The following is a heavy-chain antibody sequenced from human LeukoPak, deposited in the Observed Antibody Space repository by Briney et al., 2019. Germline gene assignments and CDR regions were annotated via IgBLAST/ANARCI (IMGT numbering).Heavy chain of an antibody. CDR3: ARGPRNVVVVAAKSVDY. J-gene: IGHJ4*02. CDR2: MNPNSGNT. Sequence: ASVKVSCKASGCTFTSYDINWVRQATGQGLEWMGWMNPNSGNTGYAQKFQGRVTMTRNTSISTAYMELSSLRSEDTAVYYCARGPRNVVVVAAKSVDYWGQGTLVTVSS. D-gene: IGHD2-15*01. V-gene: IGHV1-8*01. CDR1: GCTFTSYD.